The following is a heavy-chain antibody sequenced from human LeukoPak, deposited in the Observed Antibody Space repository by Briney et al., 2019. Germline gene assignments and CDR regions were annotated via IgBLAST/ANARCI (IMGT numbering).Heavy chain of an antibody. CDR2: IDPNSGVT. D-gene: IGHD1-26*01. J-gene: IGHJ3*01. Sequence: ASVKVSCKASGYTLTNNHLYWVRQAPGQGLEWMGWIDPNSGVTNFAQNFQGRLTMTTDTSINTAYMELSRLTSDDTTVYYCARELGINAFDVWGQGTLVTASS. CDR1: GYTLTNNH. V-gene: IGHV1-2*02. CDR3: ARELGINAFDV.